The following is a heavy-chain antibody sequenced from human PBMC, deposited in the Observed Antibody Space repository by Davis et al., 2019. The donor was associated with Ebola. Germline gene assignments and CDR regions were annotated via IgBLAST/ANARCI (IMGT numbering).Heavy chain of an antibody. CDR3: ARAPYKVTKYFDY. D-gene: IGHD4-23*01. V-gene: IGHV3-53*01. Sequence: GGSLRLSCAASGFTFSNAWMSWVRQAPGKGLEWVSVIYSGGSTYYADSVKGRFTISRDNSKNTLYLQMNSLRAEDTAVYYCARAPYKVTKYFDYWGQGTLVTVSS. J-gene: IGHJ4*02. CDR2: IYSGGST. CDR1: GFTFSNAW.